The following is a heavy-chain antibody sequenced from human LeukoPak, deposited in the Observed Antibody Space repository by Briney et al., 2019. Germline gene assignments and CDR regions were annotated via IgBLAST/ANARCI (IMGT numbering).Heavy chain of an antibody. CDR1: GFTFSSYA. CDR3: ARGRYDWNDVGYFDY. Sequence: GGSLRLSCAASGFTFSSYAMSWVRQAPGKGLEWVSAIFGNGRTTYYADSVKGRFTISRDNSKNTLYLQMNSLRAEDTAVYYCARGRYDWNDVGYFDYWGQGTLVSVSS. J-gene: IGHJ4*02. D-gene: IGHD1-1*01. CDR2: IFGNGRTT. V-gene: IGHV3-23*01.